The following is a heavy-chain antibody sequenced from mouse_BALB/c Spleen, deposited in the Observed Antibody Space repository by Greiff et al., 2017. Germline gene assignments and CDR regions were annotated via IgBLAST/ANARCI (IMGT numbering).Heavy chain of an antibody. Sequence: EVQLQQSGPELVKPGASVKMSCKASGYTFTSYVMHWVKQKPGQGLEWIGYINPYNDGTKYNEKFKGKATLTSDKSSSTAYMELSSLTSEDSAVYYCARERGLGPYWYFDVWGAGTTVTVSS. CDR3: ARERGLGPYWYFDV. CDR1: GYTFTSYV. D-gene: IGHD2-4*01. CDR2: INPYNDGT. J-gene: IGHJ1*01. V-gene: IGHV1-14*01.